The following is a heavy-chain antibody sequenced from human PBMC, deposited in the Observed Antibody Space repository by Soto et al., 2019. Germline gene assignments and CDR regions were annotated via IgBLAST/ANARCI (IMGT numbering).Heavy chain of an antibody. CDR1: GFPFSNYW. Sequence: EVQLVESGGGLVQPGGSLRLSCAASGFPFSNYWIHWVRQAPGKGLVWVSRINSDGRSTTYADSVKGRFTISRDNAKDTLYLQMNSRRAEDTAVYYCARHGSGSYFDYWGQGTLVTVCS. J-gene: IGHJ4*02. CDR3: ARHGSGSYFDY. V-gene: IGHV3-74*01. D-gene: IGHD3-10*01. CDR2: INSDGRST.